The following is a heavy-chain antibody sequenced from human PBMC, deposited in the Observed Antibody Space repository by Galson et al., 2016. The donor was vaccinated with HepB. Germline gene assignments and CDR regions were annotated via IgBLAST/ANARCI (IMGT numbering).Heavy chain of an antibody. D-gene: IGHD1-26*01. V-gene: IGHV3-74*01. CDR2: INSDGSST. CDR3: AKGLGARKIPIDY. CDR1: GFTLSSFW. Sequence: SLRLSCAASGFTLSSFWMHWVRQAPGKGLVWVSRINSDGSSTGYADSVKGRFTTSRDNAKNTLYLQMNSLRAEDTAVYYCAKGLGARKIPIDYWGQGTLVTGSS. J-gene: IGHJ4*02.